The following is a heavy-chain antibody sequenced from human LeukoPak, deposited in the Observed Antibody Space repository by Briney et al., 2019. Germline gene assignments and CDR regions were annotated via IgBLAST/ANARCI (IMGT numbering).Heavy chain of an antibody. D-gene: IGHD3-9*01. V-gene: IGHV3-11*01. J-gene: IGHJ3*02. CDR2: ISSSGSTI. CDR3: ARGDYDILTGYWSHAFDI. CDR1: GSTFSDYY. Sequence: GGSLRLSCAASGSTFSDYYMSWICQAPGKGLEWVSYISSSGSTIYYADSVKGRFTISRDNAKNSLYLQMNSLRAEDTAVYYCARGDYDILTGYWSHAFDIWGQGTMVTVSS.